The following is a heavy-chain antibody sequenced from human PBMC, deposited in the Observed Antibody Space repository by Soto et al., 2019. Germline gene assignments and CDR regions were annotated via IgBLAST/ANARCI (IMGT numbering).Heavy chain of an antibody. CDR1: GGSISSSNW. Sequence: QVQLQESGPGLVKASGTLSLTCAVSGGSISSSNWWSWVRQPPGKGLEWIGEIYYSGGTNYNPSLKSRVTISVDKSKNRFSLNLTSVTAADTAVYYCARFNGFWSGFSMYNYYGMDVWGKGRRPASPQ. CDR3: ARFNGFWSGFSMYNYYGMDV. D-gene: IGHD3-3*01. CDR2: IYYSGGT. J-gene: IGHJ6*01. V-gene: IGHV4-4*02.